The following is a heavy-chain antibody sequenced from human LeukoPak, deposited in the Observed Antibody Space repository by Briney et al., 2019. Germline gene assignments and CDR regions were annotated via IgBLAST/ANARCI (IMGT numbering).Heavy chain of an antibody. J-gene: IGHJ4*02. CDR1: GFTFDDYA. CDR2: ISWNSGSI. CDR3: ARDRRIYYYDSSGYCDY. D-gene: IGHD3-22*01. Sequence: GGSLRLSCAASGFTFDDYAMHWVRQAPGKGLEWVSGISWNSGSIGYADSVKGRFTISRDNAKNSLYLQMNSLRAEDTAVYYCARDRRIYYYDSSGYCDYWGQGTLVTVSS. V-gene: IGHV3-9*01.